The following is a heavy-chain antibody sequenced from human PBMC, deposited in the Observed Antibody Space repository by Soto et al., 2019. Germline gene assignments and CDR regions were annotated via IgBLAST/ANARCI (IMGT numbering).Heavy chain of an antibody. CDR2: INPVGST. CDR1: GGSFSGYY. V-gene: IGHV4-34*01. CDR3: ARGGGSYGRAFDI. D-gene: IGHD1-26*01. Sequence: SETLSLTCAVFGGSFSGYYWSWIRQPPGKGLEWIGEINPVGSTNYNPSLKSRITISLGTSNNQFSLELNSVTAADTAVYYCARGGGSYGRAFDIWGQGTLVTVSS. J-gene: IGHJ3*02.